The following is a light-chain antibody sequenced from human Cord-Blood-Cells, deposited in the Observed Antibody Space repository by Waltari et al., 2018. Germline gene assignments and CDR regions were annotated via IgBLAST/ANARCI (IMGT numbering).Light chain of an antibody. V-gene: IGLV3-27*01. Sequence: SYELTQPSSVSVSPGQTARITCSGDVLAKKYARWFQQKTGQAPVLVMYQDSERPSGIPERFSGSSSGTTVTLTISGAQVEDEADYYCYSAADNNGVFGGGTKLTVL. CDR3: YSAADNNGV. CDR2: QDS. CDR1: VLAKKY. J-gene: IGLJ3*02.